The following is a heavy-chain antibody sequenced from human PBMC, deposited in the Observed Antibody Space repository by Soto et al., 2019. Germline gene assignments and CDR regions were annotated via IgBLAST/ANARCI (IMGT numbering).Heavy chain of an antibody. V-gene: IGHV3-30*18. D-gene: IGHD3-3*01. CDR2: ISYDGSNK. CDR1: GFTFSSYG. CDR3: AKEFLGDFWSGPPYGMDV. J-gene: IGHJ6*02. Sequence: QPGGSLRLSCAASGFTFSSYGMHWVRQAPGKGLEWVAVISYDGSNKYYADSVKGRFTISRDNSKNTLYLQMNSLRAEDTAVYYCAKEFLGDFWSGPPYGMDVWGQGTTVTVSS.